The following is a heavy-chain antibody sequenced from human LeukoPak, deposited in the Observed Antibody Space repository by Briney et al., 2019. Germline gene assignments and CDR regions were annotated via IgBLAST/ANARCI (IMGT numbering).Heavy chain of an antibody. CDR2: TYYRSKWYN. Sequence: SQTLSLTCAISGDSVSSNSAAWNWIRQSPPRGLEWLGRTYYRSKWYNDYAVSVKSRITINPDTSKNQFSLQLNSVTPEDTAVYYCASTGVVRGVPNYYYYGMDVWGQGTTVTVSS. CDR1: GDSVSSNSAA. CDR3: ASTGVVRGVPNYYYYGMDV. J-gene: IGHJ6*02. V-gene: IGHV6-1*01. D-gene: IGHD3-10*01.